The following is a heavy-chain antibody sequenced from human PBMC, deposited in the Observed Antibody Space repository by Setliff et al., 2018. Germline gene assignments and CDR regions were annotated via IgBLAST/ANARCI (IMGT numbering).Heavy chain of an antibody. V-gene: IGHV4-34*01. CDR3: ARGRNIAARLLDS. J-gene: IGHJ4*02. CDR1: GGTFSDYH. CDR2: INHRGST. Sequence: PSETLSLTCAAYGGTFSDYHWTWIRQSPEKGLEWIGEINHRGSTNYNPSLKSRVTISIDTSKDQFSLKLISMTAADTAMYYCARGRNIAARLLDSWGQGTLVTVSS. D-gene: IGHD6-6*01.